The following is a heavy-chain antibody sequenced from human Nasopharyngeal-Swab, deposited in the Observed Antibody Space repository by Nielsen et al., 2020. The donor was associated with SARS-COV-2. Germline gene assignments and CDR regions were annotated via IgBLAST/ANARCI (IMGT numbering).Heavy chain of an antibody. CDR1: GYSINSGYY. V-gene: IGHV4-38-2*01. J-gene: IGHJ4*02. Sequence: SETLSLTCSGSGYSINSGYYWGCIRQPQGKGLEWIGSIYHSGSTYYNPSLKSRVTISVDTSKNQFSLRLTSVTAADTAVYYCARNIGHSPAPFEYWGQGTRVTVSS. CDR2: IYHSGST. CDR3: ARNIGHSPAPFEY. D-gene: IGHD2/OR15-2a*01.